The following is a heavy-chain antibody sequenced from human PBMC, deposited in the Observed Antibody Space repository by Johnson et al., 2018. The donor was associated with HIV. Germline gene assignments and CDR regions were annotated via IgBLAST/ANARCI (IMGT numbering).Heavy chain of an antibody. J-gene: IGHJ3*02. V-gene: IGHV3-7*01. CDR3: ARDDDYSKVRAFDI. D-gene: IGHD4-11*01. CDR2: IKQDASEK. CDR1: GFTFSSYW. Sequence: VQLVESGGGVVQPGGSLRLSCVASGFTFSSYWMSWVRQAPGKGLECVANIKQDASEKYYVDSLKGRFTISRDNAKNSLYLQMNSLRAEDTAVYYCARDDDYSKVRAFDIWGQGTMVTVSS.